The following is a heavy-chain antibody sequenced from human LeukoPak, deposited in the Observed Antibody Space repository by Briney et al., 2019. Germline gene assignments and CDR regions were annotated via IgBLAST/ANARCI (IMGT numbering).Heavy chain of an antibody. CDR3: ARMLTSSGYYVDC. J-gene: IGHJ4*02. Sequence: PGGSLGLSCAASGFTVSSNYMSWVRQAPGKGLEWVSVIYSGGSTYYADSVKGRFTISRDDSRNTLYLQMNSLGAGDTAVYYCARMLTSSGYYVDCWGQGTLVTVSS. V-gene: IGHV3-53*01. D-gene: IGHD3-22*01. CDR2: IYSGGST. CDR1: GFTVSSNY.